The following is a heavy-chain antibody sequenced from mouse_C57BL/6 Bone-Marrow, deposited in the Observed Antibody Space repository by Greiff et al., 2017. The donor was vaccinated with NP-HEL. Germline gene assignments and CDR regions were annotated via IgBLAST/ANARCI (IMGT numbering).Heavy chain of an antibody. J-gene: IGHJ3*01. Sequence: QVQLKESGPGLVAPSQSLSITCPVSGFSLTSYGVDWVRQPPGTGLEWLGVIWGGGSKNYNSALMSRLSISKDNSKSQVFLKMNSLQTDDTAMYYCAKQVYYGGFAYWGQGTLVTVSA. CDR2: IWGGGSK. V-gene: IGHV2-9*01. CDR3: AKQVYYGGFAY. D-gene: IGHD1-1*01. CDR1: GFSLTSYG.